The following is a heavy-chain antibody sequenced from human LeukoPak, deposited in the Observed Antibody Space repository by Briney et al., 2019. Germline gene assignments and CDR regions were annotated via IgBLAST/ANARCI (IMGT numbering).Heavy chain of an antibody. V-gene: IGHV4-39*01. Sequence: PSETLSLTCTVSGGSISSSSYYWGWIRQPPGMGPEWIGTIYHSGKTYYNPSLKSRVTISVDTSKIQFSLKLSSVTAADTAVYYCARHESCNSSSCSFFGPTTWGQGTLVTVSS. CDR2: IYHSGKT. CDR1: GGSISSSSYY. CDR3: ARHESCNSSSCSFFGPTT. J-gene: IGHJ5*02. D-gene: IGHD2/OR15-2a*01.